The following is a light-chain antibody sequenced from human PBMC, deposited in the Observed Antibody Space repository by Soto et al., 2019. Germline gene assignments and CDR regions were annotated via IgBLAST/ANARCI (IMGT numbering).Light chain of an antibody. CDR3: QQYNSWPLT. J-gene: IGKJ4*01. V-gene: IGKV3D-15*01. CDR2: DIS. Sequence: EIVMTQSPATLSVSPGERATLSCRASQSVSSNLAWYQQKPGQAPRVLIYDISTRATGIPTRFSGSGSGTEITLTISSLQSEDFAVYYCQQYNSWPLTFGGGTKVDIK. CDR1: QSVSSN.